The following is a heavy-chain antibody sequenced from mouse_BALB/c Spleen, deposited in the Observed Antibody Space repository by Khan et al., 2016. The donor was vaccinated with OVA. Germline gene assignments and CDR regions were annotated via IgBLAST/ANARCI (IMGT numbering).Heavy chain of an antibody. Sequence: VQLKQSGAELVRPGALVKLSCKASGFNIKDYYMHWVKQRPEQGLEWIGWIDPENGETVYDPKFQGKASITANTSSNTAYLQLSSLTYEDTAFYYCTRSGCSAWFAYWGQGTPVTVSA. J-gene: IGHJ3*01. CDR1: GFNIKDYY. CDR2: IDPENGET. V-gene: IGHV14-1*02. CDR3: TRSGCSAWFAY.